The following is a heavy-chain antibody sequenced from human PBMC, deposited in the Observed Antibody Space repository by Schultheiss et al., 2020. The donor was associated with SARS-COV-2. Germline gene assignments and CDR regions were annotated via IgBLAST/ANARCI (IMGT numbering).Heavy chain of an antibody. D-gene: IGHD2/OR15-2a*01. CDR3: AGLDFRQDS. CDR1: GITFSNYW. CDR2: INYEGSTT. Sequence: GGSLRLSCAASGITFSNYWMHWVRQAPGKGLVWVSHINYEGSTTDYADSVKGRFTISRDNAKSTLYLQMNSLRDEDTAVYFCAGLDFRQDSWGQGTLVTVSS. J-gene: IGHJ1*01. V-gene: IGHV3-74*01.